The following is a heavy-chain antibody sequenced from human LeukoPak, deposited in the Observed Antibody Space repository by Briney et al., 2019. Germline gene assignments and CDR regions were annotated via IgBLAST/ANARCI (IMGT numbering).Heavy chain of an antibody. CDR2: LYSSGFT. CDR3: AAGGLVGAHYYFDY. Sequence: GGSLRLSCAASGFTVSTNYMTWVRQAPGKVLEWVSVLYSSGFTYYADSVKGRFTISRDNSKNTVNLHLRRLRNEDTAVYYCAAGGLVGAHYYFDYWGQGTRVSVSS. V-gene: IGHV3-66*02. D-gene: IGHD1-26*01. J-gene: IGHJ4*02. CDR1: GFTVSTNY.